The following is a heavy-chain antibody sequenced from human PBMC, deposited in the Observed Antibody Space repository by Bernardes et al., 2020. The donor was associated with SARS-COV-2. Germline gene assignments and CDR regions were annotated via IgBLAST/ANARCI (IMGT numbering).Heavy chain of an antibody. J-gene: IGHJ3*02. CDR3: AKDSTPPSYCGGDCYGAFDI. CDR1: GFTFSSYA. Sequence: SLRRSCAASGFTFSSYAMSWVRQAPGQGLEWVSAISGSGGSTYYADSVKGRFTISRDNSKNTLYLQMNSLRAEDTAVYYCAKDSTPPSYCGGDCYGAFDIWGQGTMVTVSS. V-gene: IGHV3-23*01. D-gene: IGHD2-21*02. CDR2: ISGSGGST.